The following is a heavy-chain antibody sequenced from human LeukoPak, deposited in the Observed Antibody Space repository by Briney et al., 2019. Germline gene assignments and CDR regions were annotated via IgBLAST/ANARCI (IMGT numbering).Heavy chain of an antibody. J-gene: IGHJ2*01. CDR2: LYSGADT. V-gene: IGHV3-53*01. CDR3: ARIGDHFHWYLDL. CDR1: GFTVATNY. D-gene: IGHD3-3*02. Sequence: GGSLRLSCTASGFTVATNYMNWVRQPPGKGLEWVSILYSGADTYYADSVKGRFVVSRDSSKNVLFLHMNALRPEDTAVYYCARIGDHFHWYLDLWGRGTLVTVSS.